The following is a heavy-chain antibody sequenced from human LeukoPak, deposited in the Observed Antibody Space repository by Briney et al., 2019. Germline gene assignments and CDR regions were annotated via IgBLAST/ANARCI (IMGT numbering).Heavy chain of an antibody. CDR1: GFTFSSCW. J-gene: IGHJ4*02. CDR3: AKVRYSYGGEYFDY. V-gene: IGHV3-74*01. Sequence: PGGSLRLSCAASGFTFSSCWMHWVRQAPGKGLVWVSRINSDGSSTSYADSVKGRFTISRDNAKNTLYLQMNSLRAEDTAVYYCAKVRYSYGGEYFDYWGQGTLVTVSS. CDR2: INSDGSST. D-gene: IGHD5-18*01.